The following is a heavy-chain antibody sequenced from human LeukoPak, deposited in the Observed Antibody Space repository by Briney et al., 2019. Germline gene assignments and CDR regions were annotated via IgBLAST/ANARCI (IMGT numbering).Heavy chain of an antibody. Sequence: PSETLSLTCAVYGGSFSGYYWSWIRQPPGKGLEWIGEINHSGSPNYNPSLKSRVTISVDTSKNQFSLKLSSVTAADTAVYYCAWESPILRYFPRWGQGTLVTVSS. J-gene: IGHJ4*02. V-gene: IGHV4-34*01. CDR3: AWESPILRYFPR. CDR1: GGSFSGYY. D-gene: IGHD3-9*01. CDR2: INHSGSP.